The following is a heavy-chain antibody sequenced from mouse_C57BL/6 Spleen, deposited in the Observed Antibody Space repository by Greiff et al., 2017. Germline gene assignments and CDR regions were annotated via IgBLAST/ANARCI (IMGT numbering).Heavy chain of an antibody. J-gene: IGHJ3*01. V-gene: IGHV1-85*01. CDR1: GYTFTSYD. Sequence: VQLQQSGPELVKPGASVKLSCKASGYTFTSYDINWVKQRPGQGLAWIGWIYPRDGSTKYTEKFKGKAPLTVNTSSSTASMELHSLTSEDSSVYFCARTMGPAWFAYWGQGTLVTVSA. CDR3: ARTMGPAWFAY. CDR2: IYPRDGST.